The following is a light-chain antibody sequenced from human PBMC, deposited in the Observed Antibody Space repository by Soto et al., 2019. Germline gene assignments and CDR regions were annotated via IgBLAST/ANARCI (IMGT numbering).Light chain of an antibody. V-gene: IGLV2-23*02. Sequence: QSVLTQPASVSGSPGQSITISCTGTSNDVGNYNLVSWYQQHPGKAPKLMIYEVSKRPSGVSNRFSGSKSGNTASLTISGLQAEDEADYYCCSYAGSSTYVFGTGTKITVL. CDR2: EVS. CDR3: CSYAGSSTYV. CDR1: SNDVGNYNL. J-gene: IGLJ1*01.